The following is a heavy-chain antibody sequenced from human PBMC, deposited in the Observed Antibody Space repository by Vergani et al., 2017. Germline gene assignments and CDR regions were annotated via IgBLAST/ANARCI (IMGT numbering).Heavy chain of an antibody. J-gene: IGHJ4*02. Sequence: QVQLVESGGGVVQTGRSLRLSCAASGVTFSSYGMHWVRQAPGQGLEWVAVISYDGSNKYYADSVKGRFTISRDNSKKTLYLQMNSLRAEDTAVYYCAKDEDGSGSYYKCYFDYWGQGTLLTVSS. CDR2: ISYDGSNK. V-gene: IGHV3-30*18. CDR1: GVTFSSYG. CDR3: AKDEDGSGSYYKCYFDY. D-gene: IGHD3-10*01.